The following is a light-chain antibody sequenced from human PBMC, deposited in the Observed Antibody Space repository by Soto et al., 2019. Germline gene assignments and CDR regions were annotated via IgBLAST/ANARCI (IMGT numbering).Light chain of an antibody. J-gene: IGLJ2*01. V-gene: IGLV2-14*01. Sequence: QSALTQPASVSGSPGQSITISCTGTSSDIGDYDYVSWYQQHPGKAPKLMIYEVSNRPSGISNRFSGSKSGNTASLTISGLRPEDEADYYCSSYTRSSSLVFGGGTKVTVL. CDR2: EVS. CDR3: SSYTRSSSLV. CDR1: SSDIGDYDY.